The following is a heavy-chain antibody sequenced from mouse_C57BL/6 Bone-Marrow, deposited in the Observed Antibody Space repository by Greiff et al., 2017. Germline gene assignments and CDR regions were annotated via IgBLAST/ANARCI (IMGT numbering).Heavy chain of an antibody. CDR1: GYTFTDYD. Sequence: EVQLQQSGPVLVKPGASLKMSCKASGYTFTDYDMNWVNQTHGKSLEWIGVINPYNGCTSYNQKFKGQATFTVDKASSTVYMELNSLTSEDSAVFYGAREYYYGSFCYAMGCWGHRNSGT. D-gene: IGHD1-1*01. J-gene: IGHJ4*01. CDR2: INPYNGCT. CDR3: AREYYYGSFCYAMGC. V-gene: IGHV1-19*01.